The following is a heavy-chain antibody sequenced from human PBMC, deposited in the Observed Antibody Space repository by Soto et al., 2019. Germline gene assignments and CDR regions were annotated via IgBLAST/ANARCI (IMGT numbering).Heavy chain of an antibody. CDR2: INYSGST. Sequence: SETLSLTCTVSGDSISRGDYYWSWFRQPPGKGLEWIGYINYSGSTYYNRSLKSRITISRDTSKNHFSLELSSVTAADTAVYYCASSPGTYCGGDCYHFYFDYWGRGTLVTVSS. D-gene: IGHD2-21*02. J-gene: IGHJ4*02. CDR1: GDSISRGDYY. CDR3: ASSPGTYCGGDCYHFYFDY. V-gene: IGHV4-30-4*01.